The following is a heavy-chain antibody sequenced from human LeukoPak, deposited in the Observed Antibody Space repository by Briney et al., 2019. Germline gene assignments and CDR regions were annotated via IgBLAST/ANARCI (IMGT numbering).Heavy chain of an antibody. CDR3: ARHRAYSSSSPFDY. Sequence: SETLSLTCSVSGGSISSLYLSWIRQPPGTVPETIGYIYSAGSTNYNPSLKSRVSMFVDMSKNQFSLRLSSVTAADTAVYYCARHRAYSSSSPFDYWGQGTLVTVSS. J-gene: IGHJ4*02. D-gene: IGHD6-6*01. CDR2: IYSAGST. V-gene: IGHV4-59*08. CDR1: GGSISSLY.